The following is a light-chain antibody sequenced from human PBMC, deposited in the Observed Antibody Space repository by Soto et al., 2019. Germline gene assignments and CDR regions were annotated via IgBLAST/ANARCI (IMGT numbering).Light chain of an antibody. CDR1: QSVSSY. V-gene: IGKV3-11*01. Sequence: EIVLTQSPATLSLSPGERATLSCRASQSVSSYLAWYQQKPGQGPRLLIYEASNRATGIPARFSGSGSGTDFTLTISSLEPEVFAVYYCQQRNNGLTFGGGTKVEIK. CDR3: QQRNNGLT. J-gene: IGKJ4*01. CDR2: EAS.